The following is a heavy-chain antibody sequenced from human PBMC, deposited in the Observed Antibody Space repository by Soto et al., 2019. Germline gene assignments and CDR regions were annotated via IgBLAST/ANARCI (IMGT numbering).Heavy chain of an antibody. V-gene: IGHV3-23*01. J-gene: IGHJ4*02. D-gene: IGHD3-22*01. CDR3: ANSVTMIVVVPFDY. CDR2: ISGSGGST. Sequence: QPGGSLRLSCAASGFTFSSYAMSWVRQAPGKGLEWVSAISGSGGSTYYADSVKGRFTISRDNSKNTLYLQMNSLRAEDTAVYYCANSVTMIVVVPFDYWGQGTLVTVSS. CDR1: GFTFSSYA.